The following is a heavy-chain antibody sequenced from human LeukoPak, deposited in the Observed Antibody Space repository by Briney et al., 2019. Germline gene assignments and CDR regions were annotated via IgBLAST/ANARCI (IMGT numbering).Heavy chain of an antibody. D-gene: IGHD3-16*02. J-gene: IGHJ4*02. CDR3: AKVPPKESLRWGELSLEIDY. V-gene: IGHV3-11*01. CDR2: ISRSSNTV. CDR1: GFIFRDYY. Sequence: GGSLRLSCEASGFIFRDYYMSWVRQAPGKGLQWISYISRSSNTVYYTDSVRGRFTISRDNAKNSLYLQMDSLRAEDTALYYCAKVPPKESLRWGELSLEIDYWGQGTLVTVSS.